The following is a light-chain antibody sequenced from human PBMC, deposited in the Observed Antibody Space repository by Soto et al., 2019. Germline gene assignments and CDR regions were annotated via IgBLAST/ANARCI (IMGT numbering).Light chain of an antibody. V-gene: IGLV6-57*03. Sequence: NFMLTQPHSVSESPGKTVTISCTRSSGSIASNYVQWYQQRPGSAPTTVIYEDNQRPSGVPDRFSGSIDSSSNSASLTISGLKTEDEADYYCQSYDISKAVFGGGTQLTVL. CDR3: QSYDISKAV. CDR2: EDN. J-gene: IGLJ7*01. CDR1: SGSIASNY.